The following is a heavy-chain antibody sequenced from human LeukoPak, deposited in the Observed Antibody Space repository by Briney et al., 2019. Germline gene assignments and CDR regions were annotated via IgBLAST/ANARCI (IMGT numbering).Heavy chain of an antibody. V-gene: IGHV3-30*03. CDR2: ISSDGGTT. CDR3: ARGWRDGYNQGRLPNDY. D-gene: IGHD5-24*01. Sequence: GGSLRLSCAASGFTFSSYGIHWVRQAPGKGLEWVVVISSDGGTTYYADSVKGRFTISRDNSKNTLYVQMNSLRAEDTAVYYCARGWRDGYNQGRLPNDYWGQGTLVTVSS. CDR1: GFTFSSYG. J-gene: IGHJ4*02.